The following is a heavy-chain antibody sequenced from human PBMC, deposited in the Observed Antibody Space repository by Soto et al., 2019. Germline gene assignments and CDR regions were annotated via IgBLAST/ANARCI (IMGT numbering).Heavy chain of an antibody. J-gene: IGHJ6*02. CDR2: ISSSSSYT. CDR1: GFTFSDYY. V-gene: IGHV3-11*06. D-gene: IGHD3-10*01. Sequence: GGSLRLSCAASGFTFSDYYMSWIRQAPGKGLEWVSYISSSSSYTNYADSVKGRFTISRDNAKNSLYLQMNSLRAEDTAVYYCARVPNYGSGSKGVPSYYYYGMDVWGQGTTVTVSS. CDR3: ARVPNYGSGSKGVPSYYYYGMDV.